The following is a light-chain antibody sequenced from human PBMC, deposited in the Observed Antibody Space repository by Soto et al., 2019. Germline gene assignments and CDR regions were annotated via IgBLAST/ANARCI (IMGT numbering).Light chain of an antibody. CDR2: WAS. CDR1: QSIFYSSNNKNY. V-gene: IGKV4-1*01. Sequence: DIMMTQSPDSLAVSLGERATINCKSIQSIFYSSNNKNYLAWFQQKPGQPPQLLIYWASTRESGVPDRFSGSGSETDFTLTISSLQAEDVAIYYCQQYYSSPTWTFGQGSKADIK. J-gene: IGKJ1*01. CDR3: QQYYSSPTWT.